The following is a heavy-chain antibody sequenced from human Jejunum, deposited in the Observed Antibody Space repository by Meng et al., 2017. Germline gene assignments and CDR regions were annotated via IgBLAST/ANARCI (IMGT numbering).Heavy chain of an antibody. CDR1: GGSMNSAGHY. J-gene: IGHJ1*01. V-gene: IGHV4-31*03. CDR3: ARATAGNSEYFQN. CDR2: IHYSGGT. D-gene: IGHD4-23*01. Sequence: QVQLQESGPGLVKTAQTLSLTCTVSGGSMNSAGHYWSWIRQDPGKGLEWIGYIHYSGGTYYNPSLKSRVTISVDTSKNQFSLKLNSVSAADTAVYYCARATAGNSEYFQNWGQGTLVTVSS.